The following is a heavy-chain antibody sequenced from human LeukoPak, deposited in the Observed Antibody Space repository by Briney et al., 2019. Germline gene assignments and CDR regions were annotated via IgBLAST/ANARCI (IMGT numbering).Heavy chain of an antibody. J-gene: IGHJ4*02. CDR2: ISGSGGST. V-gene: IGHV3-23*01. CDR1: GFTFSSYA. Sequence: EGSLRLSCAASGFTFSSYAMSWVRQAPGKGLEWVSAISGSGGSTYYADSVKGRFTISRDNSKNTLYLQMNSLRAEDTAVYYCAKVGISSGWYRSPVDYWGQGTLVTVSS. CDR3: AKVGISSGWYRSPVDY. D-gene: IGHD6-19*01.